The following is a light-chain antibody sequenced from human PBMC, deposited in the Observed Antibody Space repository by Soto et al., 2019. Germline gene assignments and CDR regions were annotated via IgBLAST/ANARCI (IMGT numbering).Light chain of an antibody. V-gene: IGLV1-40*01. CDR1: SSNIGANYD. CDR2: GND. Sequence: QSVLTRPPSVSGAPGQRVTISCTGNSSNIGANYDVHWYQQVPGTPPKLIMYGNDNRPSGVPDRFSGSKSGTSASLAITGLQAEDEAEYFCQSYDSTLFYVFGTGTKVTVL. J-gene: IGLJ1*01. CDR3: QSYDSTLFYV.